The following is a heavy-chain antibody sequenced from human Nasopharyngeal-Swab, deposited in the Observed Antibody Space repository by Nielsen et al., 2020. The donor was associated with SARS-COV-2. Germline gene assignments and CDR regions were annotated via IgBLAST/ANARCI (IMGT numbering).Heavy chain of an antibody. CDR2: ISGDNGNT. D-gene: IGHD5-24*01. CDR1: GYTFTNYA. V-gene: IGHV1-18*01. J-gene: IGHJ4*02. CDR3: AKDEAWVFVGPNTEMILFH. Sequence: ASVKVSCKASGYTFTNYAITWVRQVPGQGLEWVGWISGDNGNTNYAQKVRGRATMTTDTSTSTVYLELRSLRSDDTAIYYCAKDEAWVFVGPNTEMILFHWGQGTLVTVSS.